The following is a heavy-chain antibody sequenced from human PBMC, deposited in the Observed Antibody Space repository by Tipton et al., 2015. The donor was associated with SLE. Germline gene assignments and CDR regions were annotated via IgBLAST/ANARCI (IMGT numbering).Heavy chain of an antibody. CDR1: ADSFTHYH. V-gene: IGHV4-59*01. CDR2: VYFDGST. Sequence: TLSFTCTVAADSFTHYHWSWIRQPPGKGLEWIGYVYFDGSTNYNPSLKSRVTMSLDTSKNQFSLKLNSVTAADTAVYYCARGPYGAAASYDYWGQGTLVTVSS. J-gene: IGHJ4*02. D-gene: IGHD6-13*01. CDR3: ARGPYGAAASYDY.